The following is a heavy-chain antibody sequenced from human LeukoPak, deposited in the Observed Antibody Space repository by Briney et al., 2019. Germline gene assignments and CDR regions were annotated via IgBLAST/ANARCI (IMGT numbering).Heavy chain of an antibody. J-gene: IGHJ5*02. CDR2: INHSGST. CDR3: ARDRRYCSSTSCRDWFDP. CDR1: GGSFSGYY. D-gene: IGHD2-2*01. Sequence: SETLSLTCGVYGGSFSGYYWSWVRQPPGKGLEWIGEINHSGSTNYNPSLKSRVNISVDTSKNQFSLKLSSVTAADTAVYYCARDRRYCSSTSCRDWFDPWGQGTLVTVSS. V-gene: IGHV4-34*01.